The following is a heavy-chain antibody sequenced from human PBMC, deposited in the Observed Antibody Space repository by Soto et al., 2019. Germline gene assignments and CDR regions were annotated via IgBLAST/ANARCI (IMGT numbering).Heavy chain of an antibody. CDR2: INSDGSDT. CDR1: GFTFSNYW. J-gene: IGHJ4*02. Sequence: EVQLVESGGGLVQPGGSLRLSCEVSGFTFSNYWMHWVRQAPGKGLVWVSRINSDGSDTAYADSVKGRFTISRDNARNTLFLQMNRLRGDETAFYYFARDKRGPADYWGQGTLVTVSS. CDR3: ARDKRGPADY. V-gene: IGHV3-74*01.